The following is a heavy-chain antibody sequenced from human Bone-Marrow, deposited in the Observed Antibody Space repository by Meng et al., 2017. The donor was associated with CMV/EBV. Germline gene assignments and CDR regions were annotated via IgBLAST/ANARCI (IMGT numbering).Heavy chain of an antibody. CDR3: ARVGSDYYDSSGYQAY. V-gene: IGHV3-53*01. Sequence: GESLKISCAASGFTVSSNYMSWVRQAPGKGLEWVSVIYSGGSTYYADSVKGRFTISRDNSKNTLYLQMNSLRAEDTAVYYCARVGSDYYDSSGYQAYWGQGTLVTVSS. D-gene: IGHD3-22*01. CDR2: IYSGGST. CDR1: GFTVSSNY. J-gene: IGHJ4*02.